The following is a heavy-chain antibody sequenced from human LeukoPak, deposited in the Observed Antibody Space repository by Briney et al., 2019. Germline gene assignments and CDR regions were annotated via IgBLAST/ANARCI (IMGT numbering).Heavy chain of an antibody. CDR1: GSTFSSYE. CDR2: ISSSGSTI. J-gene: IGHJ4*02. CDR3: ARVSGHYFDY. Sequence: GGSLRLSCAASGSTFSSYEMNWVRQAPGKGLEWVSYISSSGSTIYYADSVKGRFTISRDNAKNSLYLQMNSLRAEDTAVYYCARVSGHYFDYWGQGTLVTVSS. D-gene: IGHD1-14*01. V-gene: IGHV3-48*03.